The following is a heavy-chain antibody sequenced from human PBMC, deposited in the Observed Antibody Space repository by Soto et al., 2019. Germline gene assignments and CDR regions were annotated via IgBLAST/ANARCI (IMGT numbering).Heavy chain of an antibody. Sequence: SETLSLTCTVSGGSISSYYWSWIRQPPGKGLEWIGYIYYSGSTNYNPSLKSRVTISVDTSKNQFSLKLSSVTAADTAVYYCARTSCSGGSCYNIDDWGQGTLVTVSS. D-gene: IGHD2-15*01. V-gene: IGHV4-59*12. CDR3: ARTSCSGGSCYNIDD. CDR1: GGSISSYY. J-gene: IGHJ4*02. CDR2: IYYSGST.